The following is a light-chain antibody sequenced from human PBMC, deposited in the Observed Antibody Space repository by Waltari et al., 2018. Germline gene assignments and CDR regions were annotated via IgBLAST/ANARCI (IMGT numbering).Light chain of an antibody. J-gene: IGLJ3*02. V-gene: IGLV1-40*01. Sequence: QSVLTQPPSVSGAPGQRVIISFPGSSSHIRAGYDVPWYPQLPGTAPKVLTPKLLIYGNNNRPSGVTDRFSGSKSGTSASLAITGLQAEDEADYYCQSYDSSLSRWVFGGGTKVTVL. CDR1: SSHIRAGYD. CDR3: QSYDSSLSRWV. CDR2: GNN.